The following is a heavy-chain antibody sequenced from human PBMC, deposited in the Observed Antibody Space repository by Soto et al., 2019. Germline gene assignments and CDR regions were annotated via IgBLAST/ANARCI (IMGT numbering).Heavy chain of an antibody. CDR3: ARVGAARPFDY. CDR2: INPNSGGT. CDR1: GHTFTGYY. J-gene: IGHJ4*02. Sequence: GASVKVSCKASGHTFTGYYMHWERQAPGQGLEWMGWINPNSGGTNYAQKFQGRVTMTRDTSISTAYMELSRLRSDDTALYYFARVGAARPFDYWGQVTLVTVSS. D-gene: IGHD6-6*01. V-gene: IGHV1-2*02.